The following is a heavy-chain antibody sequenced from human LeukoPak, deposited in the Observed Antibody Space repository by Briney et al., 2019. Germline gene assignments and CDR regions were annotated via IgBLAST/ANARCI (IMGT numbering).Heavy chain of an antibody. V-gene: IGHV3-64*01. CDR2: ISSNGGST. CDR3: ARGPITIFGVVIGYFDY. D-gene: IGHD3-3*01. Sequence: GGSLRLSCAASGFTFSSYATHWVRQAPGKGLEYVSAISSNGGSTYYANSVKGRFTISRDNSKNTLYLQMGSLRAEDMAVYYCARGPITIFGVVIGYFDYWGQGTLVTVSS. CDR1: GFTFSSYA. J-gene: IGHJ4*02.